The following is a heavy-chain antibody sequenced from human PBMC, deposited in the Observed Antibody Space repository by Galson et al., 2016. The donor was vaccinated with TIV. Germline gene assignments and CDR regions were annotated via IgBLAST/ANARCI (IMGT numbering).Heavy chain of an antibody. CDR3: ARLGGYWFNFDPDY. CDR1: GGTFSNYA. Sequence: SVKVSCKASGGTFSNYAFSWVRQAPGQGLEWMGGISPMPDTTNYAQKFQGRVTITADKFTSTAYMELSSLRSEDTAVYYCARLGGYWFNFDPDYWGQGSLVTVSS. J-gene: IGHJ4*02. V-gene: IGHV1-69*10. D-gene: IGHD3-22*01. CDR2: ISPMPDTT.